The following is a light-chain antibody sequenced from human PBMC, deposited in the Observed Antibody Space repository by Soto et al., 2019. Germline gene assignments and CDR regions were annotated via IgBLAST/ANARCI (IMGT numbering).Light chain of an antibody. V-gene: IGKV3-11*01. CDR3: QQRRDWPLT. Sequence: EIVLTQSPATLSLSPGERATLSCRASQALYGDLAWYQQKPGQAPRLLIYDISNRAPDFPARFSGSGSGTDFTLTISSLEPEDSAFYFCQQRRDWPLTFGGGTKVEIK. CDR1: QALYGD. CDR2: DIS. J-gene: IGKJ4*01.